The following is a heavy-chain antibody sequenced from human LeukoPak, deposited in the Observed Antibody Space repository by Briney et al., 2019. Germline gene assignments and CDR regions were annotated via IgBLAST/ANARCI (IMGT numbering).Heavy chain of an antibody. D-gene: IGHD2-2*01. Sequence: SVKVSCKASGGTFSSYAISWVRQAHGQGLEWMGGIIPIFGTANYAQKFQGRVTIAADESTSTAYMELSSLRSEDTAVYYCAREKDIVVVPAATGHFDYWGQGTLVTVSS. V-gene: IGHV1-69*13. CDR3: AREKDIVVVPAATGHFDY. J-gene: IGHJ4*02. CDR1: GGTFSSYA. CDR2: IIPIFGTA.